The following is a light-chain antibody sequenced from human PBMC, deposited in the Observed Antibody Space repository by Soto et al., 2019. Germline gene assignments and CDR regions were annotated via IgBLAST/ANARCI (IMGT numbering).Light chain of an antibody. CDR2: GAS. CDR3: QQYGSSPPVWT. J-gene: IGKJ1*01. CDR1: QSISSSY. V-gene: IGKV3-20*01. Sequence: EIVLTQSPGTLSLSPGERATLSCRASQSISSSYLAWYQQKPGQAPRLLIYGASSRATAIPDRFSGSGSGTDFTLTISRLEPEDFAVYYCQQYGSSPPVWTFGQGTKVEIK.